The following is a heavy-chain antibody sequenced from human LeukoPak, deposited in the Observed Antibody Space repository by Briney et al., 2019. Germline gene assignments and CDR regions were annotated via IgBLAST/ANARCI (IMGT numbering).Heavy chain of an antibody. CDR1: GFTFSNYW. CDR2: INPDGSTT. Sequence: GGSLRLSCAASGFTFSNYWMHWVRQDPGKGLVWVSFINPDGSTTNYADSVKGRFTISRDNAKNSLYLQMNSLRAEDTAVYYCAELGITMIGGVWGKGTTVTISS. J-gene: IGHJ6*04. CDR3: AELGITMIGGV. D-gene: IGHD3-10*02. V-gene: IGHV3-74*01.